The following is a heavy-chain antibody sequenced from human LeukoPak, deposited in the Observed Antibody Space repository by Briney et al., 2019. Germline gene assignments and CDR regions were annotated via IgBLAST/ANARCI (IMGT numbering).Heavy chain of an antibody. J-gene: IGHJ3*02. CDR2: IIPIFGTA. CDR3: ARGYDDYYDSSGYYGDAFDI. V-gene: IGHV1-69*06. CDR1: GGTFSSYA. D-gene: IGHD3-22*01. Sequence: SVKVSCKASGGTFSSYAISWVRQAPGQGPEWMGGIIPIFGTANYAQKFQGRVTITADKSTSTAYMELSSLRSEDTAVYYCARGYDDYYDSSGYYGDAFDIWGQGTMVTVSS.